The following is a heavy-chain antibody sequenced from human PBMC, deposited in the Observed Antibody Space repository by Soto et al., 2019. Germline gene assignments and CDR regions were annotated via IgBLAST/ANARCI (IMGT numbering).Heavy chain of an antibody. J-gene: IGHJ4*02. D-gene: IGHD1-20*01. CDR3: ARDTGIGYFDY. CDR1: GYTFTSYY. Sequence: QVQLVQSGAEVKKPGASVKVSCKASGYTFTSYYMHWVRQAPGQGLEWMGIINPSGGSTSYAQKFQGRVTMTRDTSTSTVYMELSSLRSEDTALYYCARDTGIGYFDYWGQGTLVTVSS. V-gene: IGHV1-46*03. CDR2: INPSGGST.